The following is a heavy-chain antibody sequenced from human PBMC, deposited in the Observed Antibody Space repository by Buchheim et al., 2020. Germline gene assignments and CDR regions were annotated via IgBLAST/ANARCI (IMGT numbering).Heavy chain of an antibody. D-gene: IGHD2-15*01. CDR1: GFSFSSYA. Sequence: EVQLLESGGDLVQPGGSLRLSCAASGFSFSSYAMSWVRQAPGKGLEWVSSISSNTYYADSVKGRFSLSRDNSKNTHYLQMKSLRAEDTAIYYCTKSVGGFWHFDLWGRGTL. J-gene: IGHJ2*01. V-gene: IGHV3-23*01. CDR2: ISSNT. CDR3: TKSVGGFWHFDL.